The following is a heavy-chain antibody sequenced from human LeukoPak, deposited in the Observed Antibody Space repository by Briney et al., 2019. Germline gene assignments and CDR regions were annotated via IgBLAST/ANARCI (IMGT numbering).Heavy chain of an antibody. D-gene: IGHD2-8*02. CDR2: KKQDGSEK. V-gene: IGHV3-7*01. Sequence: GGSLRLSCAASGFTFSSYWMSSVRQAPGKGLEWLANKKQDGSEKYYVDSVKGRFTISRDNAKNSLYLQLNSLRAEDTAVYYCAKDGGSYCTGNLCYKDGFFDYWGQGTLVTVSS. J-gene: IGHJ4*02. CDR3: AKDGGSYCTGNLCYKDGFFDY. CDR1: GFTFSSYW.